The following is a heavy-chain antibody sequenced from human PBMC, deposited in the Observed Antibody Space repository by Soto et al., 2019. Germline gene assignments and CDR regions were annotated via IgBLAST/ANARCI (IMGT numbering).Heavy chain of an antibody. D-gene: IGHD1-7*01. CDR2: MNPNSGNT. CDR1: GYTFTSYD. J-gene: IGHJ6*02. CDR3: ARSLSGTTAGKNSPRNYGMDV. V-gene: IGHV1-8*01. Sequence: ASVKVSCKASGYTFTSYDINWVRQATGQGLEWMGWMNPNSGNTGYAQTFQGRVTMTRNTSISTAYMALSSLRTEDTAVYYCARSLSGTTAGKNSPRNYGMDVWGQGTTVTVSS.